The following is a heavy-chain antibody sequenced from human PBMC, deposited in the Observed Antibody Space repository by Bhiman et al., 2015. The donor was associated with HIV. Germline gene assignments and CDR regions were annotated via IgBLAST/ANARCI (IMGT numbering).Heavy chain of an antibody. D-gene: IGHD3-22*01. V-gene: IGHV3-48*03. CDR2: ISSSGSNI. CDR1: GFTFSTYE. Sequence: VQLVESGGGVVQPGGSLRLSCAASGFTFSTYEMNWVRQAPGKGLEWVSYISSSGSNIYYADSVKGRFTISRDNVKNSLYLQMSSLRAEDTAVYYCARYYYDSSGYYFIDYWGQGTLVTVSS. CDR3: ARYYYDSSGYYFIDY. J-gene: IGHJ4*02.